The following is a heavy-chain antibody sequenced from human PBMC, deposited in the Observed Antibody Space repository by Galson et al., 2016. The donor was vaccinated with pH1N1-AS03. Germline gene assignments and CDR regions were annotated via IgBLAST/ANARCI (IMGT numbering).Heavy chain of an antibody. CDR2: IMYDGNRK. CDR1: GFTFSSYG. CDR3: ARAYYERDSYYYSAAGS. D-gene: IGHD3-22*01. V-gene: IGHV3-30*06. J-gene: IGHJ4*02. Sequence: SLRLSCAASGFTFSSYGMHWVRQAPGKGLEGVAVIMYDGNRKYYADSVNGRFTISRDNSKNTLYLQMERQRHEDTAIYYCARAYYERDSYYYSAAGSWGQGTQVTVSS.